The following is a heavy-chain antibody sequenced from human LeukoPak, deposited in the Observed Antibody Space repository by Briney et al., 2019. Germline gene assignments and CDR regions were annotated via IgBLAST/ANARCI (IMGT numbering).Heavy chain of an antibody. CDR3: AKDRYSSTPFYYYYYMDV. CDR1: GFTFSSYA. D-gene: IGHD6-13*01. J-gene: IGHJ6*03. V-gene: IGHV3-23*01. CDR2: ISGSGGST. Sequence: GGSLGLSCAASGFTFSSYAMSWVRQAPGKGLEWVSAISGSGGSTYYADSVKGRFTISRDNSKNTLYLQMNSLRAEDTAVYYCAKDRYSSTPFYYYYYMDVWGKGTTVTISS.